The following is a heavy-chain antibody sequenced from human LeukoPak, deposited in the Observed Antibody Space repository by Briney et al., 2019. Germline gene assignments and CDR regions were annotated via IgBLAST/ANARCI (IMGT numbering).Heavy chain of an antibody. CDR1: RFTFSSYG. D-gene: IGHD5-18*01. J-gene: IGHJ4*02. CDR3: AKDRGYSYGGDFDY. Sequence: GRSLRLSCAASRFTFSSYGMHWVRQAPGKGLEWVAVISYDGSNKYYADSVKGRFTISRDNSKNTLYLQMNSLRAEDTAVYYCAKDRGYSYGGDFDYWGQGTLVTVSS. V-gene: IGHV3-30*18. CDR2: ISYDGSNK.